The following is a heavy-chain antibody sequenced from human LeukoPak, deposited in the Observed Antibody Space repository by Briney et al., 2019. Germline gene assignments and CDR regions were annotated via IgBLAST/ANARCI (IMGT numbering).Heavy chain of an antibody. CDR1: GFPFSSHG. D-gene: IGHD5-12*01. CDR3: AKDGAWLRFDD. Sequence: GGSLRLSCAGSGFPFSSHGMNWVRQAPGKGLEWVSGISPGGPTYYADSVKGRFTISRDDSKNTLYLQMRNLRADDTAVYYCAKDGAWLRFDDWGQGILVTVSS. J-gene: IGHJ4*02. V-gene: IGHV3-23*01. CDR2: ISPGGPT.